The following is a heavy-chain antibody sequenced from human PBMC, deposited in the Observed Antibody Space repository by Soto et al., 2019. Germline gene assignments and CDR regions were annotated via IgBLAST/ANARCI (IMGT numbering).Heavy chain of an antibody. CDR2: FNPNSGDT. Sequence: GASVKVSCKASGYIFTAYSMHRVRQAPGQGLEWVGWFNPNSGDTIYAQKFQGRVTLTGDTSISTAYMELYSLTSDDTAVYYCAREASAVISLDYWGQGTLVTVYS. CDR1: GYIFTAYS. D-gene: IGHD2-21*01. CDR3: AREASAVISLDY. J-gene: IGHJ4*02. V-gene: IGHV1-2*02.